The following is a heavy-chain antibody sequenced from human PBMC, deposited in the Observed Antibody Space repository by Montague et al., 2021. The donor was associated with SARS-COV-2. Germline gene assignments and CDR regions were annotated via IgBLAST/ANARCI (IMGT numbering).Heavy chain of an antibody. J-gene: IGHJ4*02. D-gene: IGHD3-10*01. V-gene: IGHV4-39*07. CDR2: INHSGST. CDR3: ARGARQGYGFRLGSFDY. CDR1: GGPISRSSYY. Sequence: SETLSLTCSVSGGPISRSSYYWGWIRQPPGKGLEWIGEINHSGSTNYNPSLKSRVTMSVDTSKNQFSLKLSSVTAADTAVYYCARGARQGYGFRLGSFDYCGQGTLVTVSS.